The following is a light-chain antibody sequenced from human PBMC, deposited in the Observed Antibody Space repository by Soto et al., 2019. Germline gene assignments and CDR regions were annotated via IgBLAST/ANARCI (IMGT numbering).Light chain of an antibody. Sequence: EIVMTQSPATLSVSPGERATLSCRASQSVSSNLAWYQQKPGQAPRLLIYGASTRATGIPASFSGSGSGTEFTLTISSLQSEDFAVYYCQQYNNLPPLYTFGQGTKLEIK. J-gene: IGKJ2*01. V-gene: IGKV3-15*01. CDR3: QQYNNLPPLYT. CDR1: QSVSSN. CDR2: GAS.